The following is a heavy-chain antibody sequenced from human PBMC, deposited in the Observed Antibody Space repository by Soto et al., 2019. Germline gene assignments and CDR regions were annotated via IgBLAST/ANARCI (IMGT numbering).Heavy chain of an antibody. CDR2: ISWDGGST. J-gene: IGHJ2*01. V-gene: IGHV3-43*01. CDR1: GFTFDDYT. D-gene: IGHD5-12*01. Sequence: GGSLRLSCAASGFTFDDYTMHWVRQAPGKGLAWVSLISWDGGSTYYADSVQGRFTISTDNSKNSLYLQMNSLRTEDTALYYFAKDNGDGYNLDWYFDLWGRGTLVTVSS. CDR3: AKDNGDGYNLDWYFDL.